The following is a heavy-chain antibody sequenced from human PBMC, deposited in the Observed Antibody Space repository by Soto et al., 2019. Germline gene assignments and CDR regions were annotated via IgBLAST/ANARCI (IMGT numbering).Heavy chain of an antibody. Sequence: QVQLQESGPKLVKPSETLSLTCTVSGGSINDYYWSWIRQTPGKGLEWVGFMYYSETTKYNPSLKGRVNMSVDTSKNQVSLHLQSGTAAVTAVYYCARANSSTWYKLEYKWFDPWGQGTLGTVSS. D-gene: IGHD6-13*01. J-gene: IGHJ5*02. CDR2: MYYSETT. CDR1: GGSINDYY. V-gene: IGHV4-59*01. CDR3: ARANSSTWYKLEYKWFDP.